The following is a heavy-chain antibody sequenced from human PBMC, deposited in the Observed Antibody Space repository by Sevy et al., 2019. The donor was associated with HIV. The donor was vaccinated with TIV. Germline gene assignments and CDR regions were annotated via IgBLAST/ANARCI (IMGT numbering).Heavy chain of an antibody. Sequence: GGSLRLSCAASGFSFSSYALHWVRQAPGKGLEYVSAISSNGGSTYYADSVKGRFTISRDNSKNTLYLQMGSLRAKDMAVYYCAREGVGGYSYSLDYWGQGTLVTVSS. J-gene: IGHJ4*02. CDR2: ISSNGGST. CDR1: GFSFSSYA. V-gene: IGHV3-64*02. D-gene: IGHD5-18*01. CDR3: AREGVGGYSYSLDY.